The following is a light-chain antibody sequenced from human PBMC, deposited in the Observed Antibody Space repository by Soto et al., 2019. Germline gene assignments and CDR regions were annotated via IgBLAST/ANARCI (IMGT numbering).Light chain of an antibody. J-gene: IGLJ1*01. V-gene: IGLV2-8*01. CDR1: SSDVGGYNY. Sequence: QSVLTQPPSASGSPGQSVTISCTGTSSDVGGYNYVSWYQQHPGKAPKLMIYEVSKRPSGVPDRFSGSKSGNTASQTVSGLQAEDEADYYCSSYADSNNYVFGTGNKLTVL. CDR2: EVS. CDR3: SSYADSNNYV.